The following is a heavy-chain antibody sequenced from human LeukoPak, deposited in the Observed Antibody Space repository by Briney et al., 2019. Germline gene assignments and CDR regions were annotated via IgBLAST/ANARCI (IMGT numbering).Heavy chain of an antibody. CDR1: GFTFSDYY. CDR3: AKAPVTSCRGAYCYPFDY. V-gene: IGHV3-11*01. CDR2: IKGIGPTT. J-gene: IGHJ4*02. D-gene: IGHD2-21*01. Sequence: GGSLRLSCAASGFTFSDYYMSWIRQAPGKGLEWVSTIKGIGPTTYYADSLKGRFTISRDSSKNTLYLQMNSLRAEDAAVYYCAKAPVTSCRGAYCYPFDYWGQGTLVTVSS.